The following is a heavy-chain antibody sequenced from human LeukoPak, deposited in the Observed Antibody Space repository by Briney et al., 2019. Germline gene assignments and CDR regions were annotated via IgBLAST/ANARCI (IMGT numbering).Heavy chain of an antibody. D-gene: IGHD3-22*01. CDR2: ISGSGGST. CDR3: AKDRRYYYDSSGYYLFDY. Sequence: GGSLRLSCAASGFTFSSYAMSWVRQAPGKGLEWVSAISGSGGSTYYADSVKGRFTISRDNSKNMLYLQMNSLRAEDTAVYYCAKDRRYYYDSSGYYLFDYWGQGTLVTVS. V-gene: IGHV3-23*01. CDR1: GFTFSSYA. J-gene: IGHJ4*02.